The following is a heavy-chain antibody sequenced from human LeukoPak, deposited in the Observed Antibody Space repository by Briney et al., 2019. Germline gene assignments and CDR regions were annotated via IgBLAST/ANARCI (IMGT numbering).Heavy chain of an antibody. Sequence: SETLSLTCTVSGGSISSYYWSWIRQPPGKGLEWIGYIYYSGSTNYNPSLRSRVTISVDTSKNQLSLKLTSVTAADTAVYYCARWDDSAWGFGNWGPGTLVTVSS. V-gene: IGHV4-59*08. CDR1: GGSISSYY. CDR2: IYYSGST. J-gene: IGHJ4*02. D-gene: IGHD6-19*01. CDR3: ARWDDSAWGFGN.